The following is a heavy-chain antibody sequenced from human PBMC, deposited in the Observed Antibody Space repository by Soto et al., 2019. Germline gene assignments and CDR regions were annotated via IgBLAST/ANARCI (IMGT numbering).Heavy chain of an antibody. CDR2: ISAYNGNT. CDR3: ARDRLRFWSGYYTIPDFDY. V-gene: IGHV1-18*01. CDR1: GYTFTSYG. J-gene: IGHJ4*02. D-gene: IGHD3-3*01. Sequence: GASVKVSCKASGYTFTSYGISCVRQAPGQGLEWMGWISAYNGNTNYAQKLQGRVTMTTDTSTSTAYMELRSLRSDDTAVYYCARDRLRFWSGYYTIPDFDYWGQGTLVTVSS.